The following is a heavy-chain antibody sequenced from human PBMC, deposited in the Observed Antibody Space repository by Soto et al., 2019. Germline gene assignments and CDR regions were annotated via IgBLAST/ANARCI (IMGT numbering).Heavy chain of an antibody. V-gene: IGHV3-30-3*01. D-gene: IGHD6-19*01. CDR3: AKDHGSSGWYDGGNAFDI. Sequence: GGSLRLSCTASGFTFSSYAMHWVRQAPGKGLEWVAVISYDGSNKYYADSVKGRFTISRDNSKNTLYLQMNSLRAEDTAVYYCAKDHGSSGWYDGGNAFDIWGQGTMVTVSS. CDR1: GFTFSSYA. CDR2: ISYDGSNK. J-gene: IGHJ3*02.